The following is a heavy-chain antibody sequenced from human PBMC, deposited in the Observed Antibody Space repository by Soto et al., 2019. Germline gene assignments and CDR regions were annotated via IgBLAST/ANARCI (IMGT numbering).Heavy chain of an antibody. V-gene: IGHV3-74*01. CDR3: ARDKTVAGPSTIDH. CDR1: GFSFSSYW. Sequence: GGSLRLSCAASGFSFSSYWMHWVRQAPGEGLVWVSRMSTDGKNIIYADSVKGRFTISRDNAKNTLYLQLNSLRAEDTAVYYCARDKTVAGPSTIDHWGRGTLVTVSS. CDR2: MSTDGKNI. J-gene: IGHJ4*01. D-gene: IGHD6-19*01.